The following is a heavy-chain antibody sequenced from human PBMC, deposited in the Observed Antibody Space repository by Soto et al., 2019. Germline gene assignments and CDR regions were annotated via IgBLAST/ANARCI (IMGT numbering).Heavy chain of an antibody. J-gene: IGHJ4*02. Sequence: QVQLVQSGAEVRRPGASVKVSCKASGYTFTDYDINWVRQAPRQGLEWVGRMNPNSGRTDYAQKLQAGVPMTRNTAISTAYMELSSLESEDTAVYYSSTWGRNGWETGLFWGQGTLISVSS. D-gene: IGHD3-9*01. CDR2: MNPNSGRT. CDR1: GYTFTDYD. CDR3: STWGRNGWETGLF. V-gene: IGHV1-8*01.